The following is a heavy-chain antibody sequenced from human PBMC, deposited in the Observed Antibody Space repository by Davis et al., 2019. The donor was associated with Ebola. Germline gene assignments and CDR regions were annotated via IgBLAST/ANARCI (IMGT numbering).Heavy chain of an antibody. J-gene: IGHJ5*02. V-gene: IGHV4-31*03. CDR3: ARVDYSSYAWNYFDP. D-gene: IGHD4-11*01. Sequence: SETLSLTCSVSGASISTGAHYWSWIRQRPGKGLEYIGYIYNTGYRYYNPSLESRVTLSLDTSNNQFSLNLRSVTAADTAVYYCARVDYSSYAWNYFDPWGQGILVTVSS. CDR2: IYNTGYR. CDR1: GASISTGAHY.